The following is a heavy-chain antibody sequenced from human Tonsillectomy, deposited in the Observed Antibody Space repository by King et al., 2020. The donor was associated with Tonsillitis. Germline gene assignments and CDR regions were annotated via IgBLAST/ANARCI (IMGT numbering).Heavy chain of an antibody. J-gene: IGHJ4*02. Sequence: QLQESGPGLVKPSETLSLTCTVSGASISSSTYYWGWIRQTPGKGLEWIGSISYNGNIYFRPSLKSRVTISVDTSNSQFSLRLRSVTAADTALFYCAGQARATYFDGGVYYSAPGPNFDTWGQGTLVTVSS. CDR1: GASISSSTYY. CDR2: ISYNGNI. CDR3: AGQARATYFDGGVYYSAPGPNFDT. V-gene: IGHV4-39*01. D-gene: IGHD3-22*01.